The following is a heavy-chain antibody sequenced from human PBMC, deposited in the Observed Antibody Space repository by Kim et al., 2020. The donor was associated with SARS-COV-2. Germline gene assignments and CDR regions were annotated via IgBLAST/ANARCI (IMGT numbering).Heavy chain of an antibody. J-gene: IGHJ4*02. D-gene: IGHD3-10*01. Sequence: SETLSLTCTVSGGFISRSSYYWDWIRQSPGKGLEWIGSIYYSGNTDYSPSLKSRLTISVDTSENQFFLKLNSVTAADTAVYYCARHYSFVRSGSYLIDWGRGTLVTVSS. CDR1: GGFISRSSYY. V-gene: IGHV4-39*01. CDR2: IYYSGNT. CDR3: ARHYSFVRSGSYLID.